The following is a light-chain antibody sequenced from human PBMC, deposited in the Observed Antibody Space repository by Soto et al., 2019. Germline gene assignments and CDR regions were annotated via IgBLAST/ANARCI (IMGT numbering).Light chain of an antibody. J-gene: IGLJ1*01. V-gene: IGLV1-44*01. CDR2: TNN. CDR3: AAWDDSLNSYV. CDR1: ISNIGSNS. Sequence: QSVLTQPPSASGTPGRRITISCSGSISNIGSNSVSWYQQLPGTAPKLLIYTNNQRPSGVSYRISGSKSDTSASLAISGLQSVDEADYFCAAWDDSLNSYVFGTGTKVTVL.